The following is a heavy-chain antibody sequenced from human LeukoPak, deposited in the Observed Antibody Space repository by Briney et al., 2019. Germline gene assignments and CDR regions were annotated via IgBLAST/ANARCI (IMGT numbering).Heavy chain of an antibody. CDR3: AREGSWNGDY. V-gene: IGHV1-2*02. D-gene: IGHD1-1*01. CDR2: ISKSGAT. Sequence: ASVKVSCKASGYTFTGYYMHWVRQAPGQGLEWMGWISKSGATNYARNFRGRVTVTRDTSISTAYMELSSLRSDDTAVYYCAREGSWNGDYWGQGTLVTVSS. CDR1: GYTFTGYY. J-gene: IGHJ4*02.